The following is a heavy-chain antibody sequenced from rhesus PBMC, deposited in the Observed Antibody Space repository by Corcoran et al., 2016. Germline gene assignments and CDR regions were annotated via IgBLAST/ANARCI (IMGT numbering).Heavy chain of an antibody. CDR2: IYGSSTST. D-gene: IGHD1-26*01. J-gene: IGHJ1*01. V-gene: IGHV4S10*01. CDR3: ARVGITGTTGYFDF. CDR1: GSSIRDSYR. Sequence: VQLQESGPGVVKPSETLSLPCAVSGSSIRDSYRWSWIRHPPGKGLELIGYIYGSSTSTNYNPYLKSRVTISKDTSKNQFSLKLSSVTAADTAVYDCARVGITGTTGYFDFWGQGALVTVSS.